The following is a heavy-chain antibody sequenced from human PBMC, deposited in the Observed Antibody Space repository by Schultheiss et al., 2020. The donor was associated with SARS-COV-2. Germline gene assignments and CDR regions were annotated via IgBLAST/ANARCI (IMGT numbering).Heavy chain of an antibody. V-gene: IGHV3-72*01. CDR1: GFTFSDHY. CDR3: ARAGPYYYDSSGYFGIFDY. CDR2: TRNKANSYTT. J-gene: IGHJ4*02. D-gene: IGHD3-22*01. Sequence: GESLKISCAASGFTFSDHYMDWVRQAPGKGLEWVGRTRNKANSYTTEYAASVKGRFTISRDDSKNSLYLQMNSLKTEDTAVYYCARAGPYYYDSSGYFGIFDYWGQGTLVTVSS.